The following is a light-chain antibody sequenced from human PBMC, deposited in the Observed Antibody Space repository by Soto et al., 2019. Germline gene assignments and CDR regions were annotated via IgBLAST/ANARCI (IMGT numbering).Light chain of an antibody. V-gene: IGLV4-60*02. Sequence: QLVLTHSSSASASLGSSVKFTCTLSSGHSTYIIAWHQQQPGKATRYLMKLEGSGSYNKGSGVPDRVSGSSSGADRYLTISNLQFEDEADSYCETWDSNSWVFGGGTKLTVL. CDR3: ETWDSNSWV. CDR2: LEGSGSY. J-gene: IGLJ3*02. CDR1: SGHSTYI.